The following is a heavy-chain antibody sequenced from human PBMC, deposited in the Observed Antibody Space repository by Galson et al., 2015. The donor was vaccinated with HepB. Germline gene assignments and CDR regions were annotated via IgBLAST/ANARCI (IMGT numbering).Heavy chain of an antibody. CDR3: AGYCSSTSCYRGRFAFDI. J-gene: IGHJ3*02. Sequence: SLRLSCAASGFTFSSHAMTWVRQAPGKSLEWVSVISGSGGTTYYADSVKGRFTISKDNSKNTLYLQMNSLRAEDTALYYCAGYCSSTSCYRGRFAFDIWGQGTMVTVSS. CDR1: GFTFSSHA. V-gene: IGHV3-23*01. D-gene: IGHD2-2*02. CDR2: ISGSGGTT.